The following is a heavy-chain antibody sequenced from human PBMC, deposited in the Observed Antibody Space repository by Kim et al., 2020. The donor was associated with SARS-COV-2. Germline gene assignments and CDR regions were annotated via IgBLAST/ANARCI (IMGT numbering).Heavy chain of an antibody. V-gene: IGHV4-59*01. CDR2: IYYSGST. J-gene: IGHJ6*02. D-gene: IGHD3-9*01. CDR3: ASSMLTYYDILTGYSYYYGMDV. Sequence: SETLSLTCTVSGGSISSYYWSWIRQPPGKGLEWIGYIYYSGSTNYNHSLKSRVTISVDTSKNQFSLKLSSVTAADTAVYYCASSMLTYYDILTGYSYYYGMDVWGQGTTVTVSS. CDR1: GGSISSYY.